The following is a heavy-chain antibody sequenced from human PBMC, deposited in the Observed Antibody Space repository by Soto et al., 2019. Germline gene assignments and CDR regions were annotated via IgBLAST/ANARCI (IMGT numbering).Heavy chain of an antibody. J-gene: IGHJ4*02. CDR3: ARFTHALDSGYVHFDY. V-gene: IGHV4-4*02. CDR1: SGSISSSNW. CDR2: IYHSGST. D-gene: IGHD5-12*01. Sequence: PSETLSLTCAVSSGSISSSNWWSWVRQPPGKGLEWIGEIYHSGSTNYNPSLKSRVTISVDKSKNQFSLKLSSVTAADTAVYYCARFTHALDSGYVHFDYWGQGTLVTVSS.